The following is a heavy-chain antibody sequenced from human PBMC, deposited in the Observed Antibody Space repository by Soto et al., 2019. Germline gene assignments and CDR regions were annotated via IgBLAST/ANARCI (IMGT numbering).Heavy chain of an antibody. J-gene: IGHJ4*02. CDR2: IYSSGST. Sequence: QVQLQESGPGLVKSSETLSLTCTVSGGSMSSHYWSWIRQPAGKGLEWIGRIYSSGSTNYNPSLESRVTMSVDTSKNQCSLKLSSVTAADTAVYYCARRKYEAFDYWGQGTLVTVSS. CDR1: GGSMSSHY. CDR3: ARRKYEAFDY. D-gene: IGHD3-3*01. V-gene: IGHV4-4*07.